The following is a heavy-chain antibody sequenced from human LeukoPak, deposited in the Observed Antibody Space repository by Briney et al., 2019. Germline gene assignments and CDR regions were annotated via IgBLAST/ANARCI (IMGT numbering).Heavy chain of an antibody. CDR2: IWYDGSNK. CDR1: GFTFSSYG. V-gene: IGHV3-33*01. J-gene: IGHJ4*02. CDR3: ARASGPFDY. Sequence: QSGGSLRLSCAASGFTFSSYGMRWVRQAPGKGLEWVAVIWYDGSNKYYADPVKGRFTISRDNSKNTLYLQMNSLRAEDTAVYSCARASGPFDYWGQGTLVTVSS. D-gene: IGHD3-10*01.